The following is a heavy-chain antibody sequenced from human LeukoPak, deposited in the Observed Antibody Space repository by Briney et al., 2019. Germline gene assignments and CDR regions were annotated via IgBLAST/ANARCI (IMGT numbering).Heavy chain of an antibody. CDR1: GFTFSSYS. CDR3: AKYDYGGNPNEYYFDY. V-gene: IGHV3-23*01. Sequence: AGGSLRLSCAASGFTFSSYSMNWVRQAPGKGLEWVSTISDNGDSTYYADSVKGRFAISRDNSKNTLYLQMNSLRAEDTAVYYCAKYDYGGNPNEYYFDYWGQGTLVTVSS. D-gene: IGHD4-23*01. CDR2: ISDNGDST. J-gene: IGHJ4*02.